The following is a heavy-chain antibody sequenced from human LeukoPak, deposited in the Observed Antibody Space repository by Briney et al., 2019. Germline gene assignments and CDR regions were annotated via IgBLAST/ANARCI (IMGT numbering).Heavy chain of an antibody. CDR3: AKDEGDVPGGDRDY. J-gene: IGHJ4*02. CDR1: GVTFDDYA. Sequence: GGSLRLSCAASGVTFDDYAMHWVRQAPGKGLEWVSGNSRISGSLGYADYVKGRFTISRDNAKNSLYLQMDRMRAEDTAFYYCAKDEGDVPGGDRDYWGQGTLVTVS. D-gene: IGHD2-21*02. CDR2: NSRISGSL. V-gene: IGHV3-9*01.